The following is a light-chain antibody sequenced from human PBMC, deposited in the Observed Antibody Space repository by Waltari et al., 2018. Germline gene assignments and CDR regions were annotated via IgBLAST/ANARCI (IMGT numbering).Light chain of an antibody. J-gene: IGKJ2*01. Sequence: DIQMTQSPSSLSASVGDRVTITCQASQDIRHNLAWYQQKAGEVPKLLIYRTSILQNGVPARFSGSGSGTDFTLTISSLQPDDFATYYCQHGYVTPYTFGQGTKVETK. CDR2: RTS. CDR1: QDIRHN. CDR3: QHGYVTPYT. V-gene: IGKV1-16*01.